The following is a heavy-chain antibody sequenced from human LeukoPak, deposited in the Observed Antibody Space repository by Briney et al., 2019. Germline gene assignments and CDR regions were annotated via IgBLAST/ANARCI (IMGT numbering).Heavy chain of an antibody. Sequence: PSETLSLTCTVSGGSISTYYWGWIRQPPGKGLEWIGGISYSGSTYYNPSLKTRVTISVDTSKTQFSLKLSSVTAADTAVYYCARLPTTSNAFDIWGQGTMVTVSS. CDR2: ISYSGST. D-gene: IGHD5-12*01. CDR1: GGSISTYY. J-gene: IGHJ3*02. CDR3: ARLPTTSNAFDI. V-gene: IGHV4-39*01.